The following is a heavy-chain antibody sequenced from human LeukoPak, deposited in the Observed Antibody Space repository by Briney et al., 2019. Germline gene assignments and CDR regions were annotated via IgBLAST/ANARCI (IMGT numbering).Heavy chain of an antibody. J-gene: IGHJ4*02. Sequence: ASVRVSCKASGYTFSSYGMSWVRQAPGQGLEWMGWISAYNGNTNYAQNLHGRLTMTTDTYPRTDYLEAKGLTADDSAVYYCARKRGYSYGPLGYWGQGTLVTVSS. CDR3: ARKRGYSYGPLGY. CDR2: ISAYNGNT. V-gene: IGHV1-18*01. D-gene: IGHD5-18*01. CDR1: GYTFSSYG.